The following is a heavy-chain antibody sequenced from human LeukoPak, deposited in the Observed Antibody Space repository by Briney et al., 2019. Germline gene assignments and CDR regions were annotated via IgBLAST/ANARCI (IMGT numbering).Heavy chain of an antibody. CDR3: AGAWGAEMATINPRGAFDI. J-gene: IGHJ3*02. V-gene: IGHV4-38-2*02. D-gene: IGHD5-24*01. CDR1: GYSISSGYY. Sequence: SETLSLTCTVSGYSISSGYYWGWIRQPPGKGLEWIGSIYHSGSTYYNPSLKSRVTISVDTSKNQFSLKLSSVTAADTAVYYCAGAWGAEMATINPRGAFDIWGQGTMVTVSS. CDR2: IYHSGST.